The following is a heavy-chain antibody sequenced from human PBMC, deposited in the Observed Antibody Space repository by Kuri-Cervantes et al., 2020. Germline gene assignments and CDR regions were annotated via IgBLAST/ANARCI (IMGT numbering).Heavy chain of an antibody. J-gene: IGHJ5*02. CDR3: MRTEIIFGVLRET. CDR2: LSHSGSI. D-gene: IGHD3-10*01. V-gene: IGHV4-34*01. CDR1: GGSFSDYY. Sequence: SETLSLTCAVYGGSFSDYYWNWVRQPPGKGLEWIGELSHSGSIKYNPSLRSRITMSEDTSKTQLSLRLTSLTAADTAMYYCMRTEIIFGVLRETWGQGTLVTVSS.